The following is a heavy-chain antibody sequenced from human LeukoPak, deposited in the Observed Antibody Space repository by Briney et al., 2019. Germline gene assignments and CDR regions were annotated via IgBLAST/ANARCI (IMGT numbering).Heavy chain of an antibody. J-gene: IGHJ4*02. D-gene: IGHD2-2*01. V-gene: IGHV3-74*01. CDR1: GFSFSSYW. CDR2: INTDGSSI. Sequence: GGSLRLSCAASGFSFSSYWRHWVRQAPGKGLVWVSRINTDGSSISYADSVKGRFTISRDNAKNTLYLQMNSLRAEDTAVYYCARIPATGTALDSLGQGTLVTVSS. CDR3: ARIPATGTALDS.